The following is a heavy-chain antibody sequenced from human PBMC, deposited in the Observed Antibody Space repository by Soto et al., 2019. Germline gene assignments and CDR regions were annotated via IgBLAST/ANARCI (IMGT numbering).Heavy chain of an antibody. V-gene: IGHV3-11*01. Sequence: TGGSLRLSCAASGFTFSDHYMSWIRQAPGKGLEWVSYISSSGSTIYYADSVKGRFTISRDNAKNSLYLQMNSLRAEDTAVYYCSRVKLRYFDWLFPGDWFDPWGQGTLVTVSS. J-gene: IGHJ5*02. CDR2: ISSSGSTI. CDR1: GFTFSDHY. D-gene: IGHD3-9*01. CDR3: SRVKLRYFDWLFPGDWFDP.